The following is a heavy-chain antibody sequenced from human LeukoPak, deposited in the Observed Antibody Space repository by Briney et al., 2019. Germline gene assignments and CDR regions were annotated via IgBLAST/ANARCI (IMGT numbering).Heavy chain of an antibody. CDR1: GFTFSIYA. Sequence: GGSLRLSCAASGFTFSIYAMSWVRQAPGKGPEWVSAISGSGGSTYYADSVKGRFTISRDNSKNTLYLQMNSLRAEDTAVYYCARQLGYCSDGNCYFDYWGQGTLVTVSS. V-gene: IGHV3-23*01. CDR2: ISGSGGST. J-gene: IGHJ4*02. D-gene: IGHD2-15*01. CDR3: ARQLGYCSDGNCYFDY.